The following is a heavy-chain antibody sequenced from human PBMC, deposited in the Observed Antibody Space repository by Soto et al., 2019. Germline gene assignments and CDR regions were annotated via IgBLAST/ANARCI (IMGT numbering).Heavy chain of an antibody. V-gene: IGHV3-21*01. Sequence: GGSLRLSCAASGFTFRSFTMNWVRQAPGKGLEWVSTISSNSAYIYYTDALRGRFTISRDNAKNSLHLQMNSLRAEDTAVYYCTRGASRDSSARGWFDPWGPGTLVTVSS. CDR3: TRGASRDSSARGWFDP. CDR2: ISSNSAYI. CDR1: GFTFRSFT. D-gene: IGHD6-13*01. J-gene: IGHJ5*02.